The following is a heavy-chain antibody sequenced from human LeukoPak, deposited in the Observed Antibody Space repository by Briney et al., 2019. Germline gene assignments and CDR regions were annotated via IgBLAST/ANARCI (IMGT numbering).Heavy chain of an antibody. D-gene: IGHD1-26*01. CDR2: IYYSGST. Sequence: SETLSLTCTVSGGSISSSSYYWGWIRQPPGKRLEWIGSIYYSGSTYYNPSLKSRVTISVDTSKNQFSLKLSSVTAADTAVYYCAREEWELLRGSAPPDYWGQGTLVTVSS. CDR1: GGSISSSSYY. CDR3: AREEWELLRGSAPPDY. V-gene: IGHV4-39*07. J-gene: IGHJ4*02.